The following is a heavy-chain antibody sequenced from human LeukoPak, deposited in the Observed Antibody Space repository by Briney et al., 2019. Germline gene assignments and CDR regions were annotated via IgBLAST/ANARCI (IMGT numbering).Heavy chain of an antibody. D-gene: IGHD2-15*01. V-gene: IGHV4-4*09. CDR2: IYSRVSP. CDR3: ARQRCSGNMCYRVDQLYYMDV. CDR1: GDSINDHY. J-gene: IGHJ6*03. Sequence: SETLSLTCTVSGDSINDHYWSWIRQPPGEGLEWIGYIYSRVSPNYNPSLQSRVTISIDPSQRQFSLKLPSVTAADTGVYYCARQRCSGNMCYRVDQLYYMDVWGKGTTVTVSS.